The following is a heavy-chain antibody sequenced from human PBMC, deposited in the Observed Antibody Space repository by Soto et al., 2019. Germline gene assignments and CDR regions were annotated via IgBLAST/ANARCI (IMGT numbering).Heavy chain of an antibody. CDR3: AREYCSSTSCYFFDY. CDR2: ISYDGSNK. CDR1: GFTFSSYA. D-gene: IGHD2-2*01. J-gene: IGHJ4*02. Sequence: QVQLVESGGGVVQPGRSLRLSCAASGFTFSSYAMHWVRQAPGKGLEWVAVISYDGSNKYYADSVKGRFTISRDNSKNTLYLQMNSLRAEDTAVYYCAREYCSSTSCYFFDYWGQGTLVTVSS. V-gene: IGHV3-30-3*01.